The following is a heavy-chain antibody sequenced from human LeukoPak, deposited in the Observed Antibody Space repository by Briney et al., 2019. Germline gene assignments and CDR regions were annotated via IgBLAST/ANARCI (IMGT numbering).Heavy chain of an antibody. CDR3: VRDGQELAFDK. Sequence: GGSLRLSCEASGFIFSNHWMHWVRQTPGKGLVWLSRISGDGSDTTYVDSVRGRFTISRDNAKDTLYLQMNSLRVEDTAVYYCVRDGQELAFDKWGQGTLVTVSS. V-gene: IGHV3-74*01. J-gene: IGHJ4*02. CDR1: GFIFSNHW. D-gene: IGHD1-1*01. CDR2: ISGDGSDT.